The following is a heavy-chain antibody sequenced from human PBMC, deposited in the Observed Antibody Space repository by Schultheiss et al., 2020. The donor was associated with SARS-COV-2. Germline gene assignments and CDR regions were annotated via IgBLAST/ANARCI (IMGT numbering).Heavy chain of an antibody. CDR3: ARADCSSTSCYTVAFDI. J-gene: IGHJ3*02. CDR2: IYYSGST. D-gene: IGHD2-2*02. V-gene: IGHV4-59*12. Sequence: SQTLSLTCTVSGGSISSYYWSWIRQPPGKGLEYIGYIYYSGSTYYNPSLKSRVTISVDTSKNQFSLKLSSVTAADTAVYYCARADCSSTSCYTVAFDIWGQGTMVTVSS. CDR1: GGSISSYY.